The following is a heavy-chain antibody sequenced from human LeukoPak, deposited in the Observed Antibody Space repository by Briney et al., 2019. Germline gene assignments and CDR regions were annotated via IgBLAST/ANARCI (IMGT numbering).Heavy chain of an antibody. CDR3: TRDQEGSDY. Sequence: GGSLRLSCAASGFIFSSHAMSWVRQAPGKGLEWVSAISGSGGNTYYADSVKGRFTISRDNAENSLYLQMNSLRAEDTAVYYCTRDQEGSDYWGQGTLVTVSS. CDR2: ISGSGGNT. J-gene: IGHJ4*02. CDR1: GFIFSSHA. V-gene: IGHV3-23*01.